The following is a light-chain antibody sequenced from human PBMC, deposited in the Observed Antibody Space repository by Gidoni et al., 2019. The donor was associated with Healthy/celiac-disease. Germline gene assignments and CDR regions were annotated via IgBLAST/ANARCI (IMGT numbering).Light chain of an antibody. J-gene: IGKJ1*01. CDR2: AAS. Sequence: DIQMTQSPSSLSASVGDRVTITCRASQSISSYLNWYQQKPGKAPKLLIYAASSLQSGVPSRFSGSGSGTDVTLTISSLQPEDFATYYCQQSYSTPVTFGQXTKVEIK. CDR1: QSISSY. CDR3: QQSYSTPVT. V-gene: IGKV1-39*01.